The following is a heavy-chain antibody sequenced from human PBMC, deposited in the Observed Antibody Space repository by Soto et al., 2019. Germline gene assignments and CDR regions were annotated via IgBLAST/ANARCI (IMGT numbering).Heavy chain of an antibody. CDR2: ISYDGSNK. CDR1: GFTFSSYA. V-gene: IGHV3-30-3*01. Sequence: PGGSLRLSCAASGFTFSSYAMHWVRQAPGKGLEWVAVISYDGSNKYYADSVKGRFTISRDNSKNTLYLQMNSLRAEDTAVYYCARAHVFSIAVWYYYYYGTDVWGQGTTVTVSS. CDR3: ARAHVFSIAVWYYYYYGTDV. J-gene: IGHJ6*02. D-gene: IGHD6-19*01.